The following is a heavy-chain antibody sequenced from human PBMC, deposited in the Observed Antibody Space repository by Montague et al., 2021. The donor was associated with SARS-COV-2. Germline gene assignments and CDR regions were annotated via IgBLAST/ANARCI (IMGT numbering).Heavy chain of an antibody. CDR1: GDSISNYS. J-gene: IGHJ6*02. D-gene: IGHD4-11*01. Sequence: SETLSLTCSVSGDSISNYSWSWIRQSPGKGLEWIGYIYYSGSTHYNPSLTSRATISVDTSKNQVSLKLTSVTAADTAVYYCARHLRVTTVTSHMYHYAMDVWGQGTTVTVSS. CDR2: IYYSGST. CDR3: ARHLRVTTVTSHMYHYAMDV. V-gene: IGHV4-59*08.